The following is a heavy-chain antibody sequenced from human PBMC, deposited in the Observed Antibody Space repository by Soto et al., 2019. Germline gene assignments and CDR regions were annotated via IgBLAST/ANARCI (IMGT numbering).Heavy chain of an antibody. CDR3: FIGLAGKWHPLDY. D-gene: IGHD6-19*01. CDR1: GVFLRDFS. Sequence: GGDLRLSCAASGVFLRDFSMHWVRHAPGKGLEWVSVIWYDGSNTYQGESVKGRFTMSRDISKNPLYLQMDSLRPDDTAVYYCFIGLAGKWHPLDYRGQRSSDTGSS. CDR2: IWYDGSNT. J-gene: IGHJ4*01. V-gene: IGHV3-33*01.